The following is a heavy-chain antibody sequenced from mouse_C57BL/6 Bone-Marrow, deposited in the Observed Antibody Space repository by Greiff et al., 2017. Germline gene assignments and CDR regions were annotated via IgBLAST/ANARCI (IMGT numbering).Heavy chain of an antibody. V-gene: IGHV5-6*01. CDR1: GFTFSSYG. D-gene: IGHD2-2*01. Sequence: EVQGVESGGDLVKPGGSLKLSCAASGFTFSSYGMSWVRQTPDKRLEWVATISSGGSYTYYPDSVKGRFTISRDNAKHTLYLQMSSLKSEDTAMYYCARQGVYYGYDGVAYWGQGTLVTVSA. CDR3: ARQGVYYGYDGVAY. CDR2: ISSGGSYT. J-gene: IGHJ3*01.